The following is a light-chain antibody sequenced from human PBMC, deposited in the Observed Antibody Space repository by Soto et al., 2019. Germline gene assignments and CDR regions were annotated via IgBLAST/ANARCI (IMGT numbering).Light chain of an antibody. CDR3: QQYNNWPWT. J-gene: IGKJ1*01. CDR2: GAS. V-gene: IGKV3-15*01. CDR1: QSVSSN. Sequence: EIVMTQSPATLSVSPGERATLSCRASQSVSSNLAWYQQKPGQAPRLLIYGASTRATGIPARFGGSRSVTEFTLTISSLQSEDFVVYYCQQYNNWPWTFGQGTKVEIK.